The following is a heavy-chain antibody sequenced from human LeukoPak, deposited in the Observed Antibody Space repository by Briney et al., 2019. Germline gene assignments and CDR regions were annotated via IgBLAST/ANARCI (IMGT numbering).Heavy chain of an antibody. CDR2: ITHDGSDK. V-gene: IGHV3-30*18. CDR3: AEVGGRSWFYFDS. D-gene: IGHD6-13*01. CDR1: ALNSTGYG. J-gene: IGHJ4*02. Sequence: PGGSLRLSCAYSALNSTGYGMDWVRQAPGKGLEWVAVITHDGSDKYYADSVKGRFSISRDNSKNIVYLQMNSLRPEDTAIYFCAEVGGRSWFYFDSWGQGTVVTVSS.